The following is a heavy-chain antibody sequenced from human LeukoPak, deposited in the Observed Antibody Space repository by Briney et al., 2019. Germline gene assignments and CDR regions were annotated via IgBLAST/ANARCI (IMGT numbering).Heavy chain of an antibody. CDR3: ARDVTGIAAAGTALDY. V-gene: IGHV3-48*04. Sequence: GGSLRLSCAASGFTFSSYSMNWVRQAPGKGLEWVSYISSNSSTIYYADSVKGRFTISRDNAKNSLYLQMNSLRAEDTAVYYCARDVTGIAAAGTALDYWGQGTLVTVSS. J-gene: IGHJ4*02. CDR2: ISSNSSTI. D-gene: IGHD6-13*01. CDR1: GFTFSSYS.